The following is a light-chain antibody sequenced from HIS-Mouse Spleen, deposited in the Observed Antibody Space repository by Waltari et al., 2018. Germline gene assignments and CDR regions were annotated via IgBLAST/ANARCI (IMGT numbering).Light chain of an antibody. CDR3: NSRDSSGNHVV. V-gene: IGLV3-19*01. Sequence: SSELTQDPAVSVALGQTARITCQGDSLRSYYASWYQQKPGQAPVLVIYGKNTRPSGIPDRFSGSSSGNTASLTITGAQAEDEADYYCNSRDSSGNHVVFGGGTKLTVL. CDR1: SLRSYY. CDR2: GKN. J-gene: IGLJ2*01.